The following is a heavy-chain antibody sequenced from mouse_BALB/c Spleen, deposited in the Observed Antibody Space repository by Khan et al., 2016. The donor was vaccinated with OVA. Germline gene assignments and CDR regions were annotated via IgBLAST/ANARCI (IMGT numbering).Heavy chain of an antibody. Sequence: EVQLQESGGGLVKPGGSLTLSCAASGFTFSNYAMSWVRQSPEKRLEWVASISSGDSTYYLDSVKGRFTISRDNARNILYLQMSSLRSEDTAMYYCARDYWFAYWGQGTLVTVSA. CDR1: GFTFSNYA. CDR3: ARDYWFAY. CDR2: ISSGDST. J-gene: IGHJ3*01. V-gene: IGHV5-6-5*01.